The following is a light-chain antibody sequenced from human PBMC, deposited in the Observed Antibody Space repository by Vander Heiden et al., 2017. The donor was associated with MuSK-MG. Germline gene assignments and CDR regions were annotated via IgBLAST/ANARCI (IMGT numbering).Light chain of an antibody. V-gene: IGKV1-39*01. CDR2: AAS. CDR3: QQSYSTPLT. J-gene: IGKJ1*01. CDR1: QSISSY. Sequence: DIQMTPSPSSLSASVGDRVTITCRASQSISSYLNWYQQKPGKAPKLLIYAASSLQSGVPSSFSGSGSGTDFTLTISSLQPEDFATYYCQQSYSTPLTFGRGTKVEIK.